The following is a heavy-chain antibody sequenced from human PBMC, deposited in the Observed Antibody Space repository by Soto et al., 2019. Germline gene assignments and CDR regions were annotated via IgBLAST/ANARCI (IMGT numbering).Heavy chain of an antibody. V-gene: IGHV3-7*04. Sequence: EVQLVESGGGLVQPGGSLRPSCAASGFTFSSYWMSWVRQAPGKGLEWVANIKQDGSEKYYVDSVKGRFTISRDNAKNSLYLQMNSLRAADTAVYYCARFYYDSSGYLPSPYYYYYGMDVWGQGTTVTVSS. CDR2: IKQDGSEK. CDR3: ARFYYDSSGYLPSPYYYYYGMDV. J-gene: IGHJ6*02. D-gene: IGHD3-22*01. CDR1: GFTFSSYW.